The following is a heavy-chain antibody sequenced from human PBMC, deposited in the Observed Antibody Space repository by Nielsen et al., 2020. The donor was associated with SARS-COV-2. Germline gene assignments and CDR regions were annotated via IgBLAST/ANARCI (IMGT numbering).Heavy chain of an antibody. V-gene: IGHV1-18*01. Sequence: ASLKVSCKTSGYRFSSSGIGWVRQAPGQGLEWMGYISTYNGNTKYAQKVQGRVTMTTDTSTSTAYMELASLRSDDTAVYYCAREYSSSCCHFDYWGQGTLVTVSS. CDR1: GYRFSSSG. CDR2: ISTYNGNT. D-gene: IGHD6-13*01. CDR3: AREYSSSCCHFDY. J-gene: IGHJ4*02.